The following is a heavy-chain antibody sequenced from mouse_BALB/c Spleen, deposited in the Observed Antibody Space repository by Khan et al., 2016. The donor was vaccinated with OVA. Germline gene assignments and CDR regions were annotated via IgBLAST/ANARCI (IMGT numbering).Heavy chain of an antibody. J-gene: IGHJ2*01. CDR2: ISYSGVT. CDR1: GYSITSGYA. CDR3: ARGNYYGYYFDY. V-gene: IGHV3-2*02. Sequence: EVKLEVSGPGLVKPSQSLSLTCTVTGYSITSGYAWNWIRQFPGNKLEWMGYISYSGVTSYTPSLKSRISITRDTSKNQFFLQLNSVTTEDTATYYCARGNYYGYYFDYWGQGTTLTASS. D-gene: IGHD1-1*01.